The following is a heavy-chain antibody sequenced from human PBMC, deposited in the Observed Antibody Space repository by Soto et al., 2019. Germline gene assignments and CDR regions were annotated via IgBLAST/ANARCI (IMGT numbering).Heavy chain of an antibody. J-gene: IGHJ4*02. CDR1: GFTFSSYA. Sequence: GESLKISCAASGFTFSSYAMSWVRQAPGKGLEWVSAISGSGGSTYYADSVKGRFTISRDNSKNTLYLQMNSLRAEDTAVYYCAKLSESSSWDYWGQGTLVTVSS. V-gene: IGHV3-23*01. D-gene: IGHD6-13*01. CDR3: AKLSESSSWDY. CDR2: ISGSGGST.